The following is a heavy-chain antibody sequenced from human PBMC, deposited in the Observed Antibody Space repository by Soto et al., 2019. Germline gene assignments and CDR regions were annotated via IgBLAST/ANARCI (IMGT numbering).Heavy chain of an antibody. J-gene: IGHJ4*02. CDR3: ARVNPTHYDSSGYPNTVYYFDY. CDR1: GGSISSGGYY. Sequence: PSETLSLTCTVSGGSISSGGYYWSWIRQHPGKGLEWIGYIYYSGSTYYNPSLKSRVTISVDTSKNQFSLKLSSVTAADTAVYYCARVNPTHYDSSGYPNTVYYFDYWGQGTLVTVSS. CDR2: IYYSGST. V-gene: IGHV4-31*03. D-gene: IGHD3-22*01.